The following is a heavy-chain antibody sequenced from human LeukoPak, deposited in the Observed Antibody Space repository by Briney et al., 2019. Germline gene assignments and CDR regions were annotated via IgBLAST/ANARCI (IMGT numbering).Heavy chain of an antibody. V-gene: IGHV4-38-2*02. J-gene: IGHJ5*02. Sequence: SETLSLTCAVSGYSINNGYQWAWIRQSPGRGHEWIGSIYHNGGAHYNPSLRSRVVISVDTSNNQFSLRLSSVTVADTAVYYCARDPRWLTPDCTSTSCYENYFDPWGRGTLVTVSS. CDR1: GYSINNGYQ. D-gene: IGHD2-2*01. CDR3: ARDPRWLTPDCTSTSCYENYFDP. CDR2: IYHNGGA.